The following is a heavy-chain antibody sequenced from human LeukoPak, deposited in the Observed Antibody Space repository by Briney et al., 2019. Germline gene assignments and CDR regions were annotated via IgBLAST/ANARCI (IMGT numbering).Heavy chain of an antibody. CDR2: ISSSGSSI. J-gene: IGHJ4*02. CDR1: GFTFSSYD. D-gene: IGHD3-10*01. V-gene: IGHV3-48*03. CDR3: ARGGGNFDY. Sequence: PGGSLRLSCAASGFTFSSYDMNWVRQAPGKGLEWVSYISSSGSSIYYVDSVKGRFTISRDNAKSSLYLQMNSLRADDTAVYYCARGGGNFDYWGQGTLVTVSS.